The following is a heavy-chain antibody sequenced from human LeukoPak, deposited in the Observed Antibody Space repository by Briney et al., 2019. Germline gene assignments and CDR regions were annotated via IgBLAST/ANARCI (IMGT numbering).Heavy chain of an antibody. V-gene: IGHV4-59*08. J-gene: IGHJ4*02. Sequence: MTSETLSLTCTVSGGSISGYYWSWIRQPPGKGLEWIGHIYYSGSTNYNPSLNSRVTISIDTSKNQFSLKLSSVTAADTAVYYCARHRPRRENYNVGVLGPLYHFDYWGQGTLVTVSS. CDR1: GGSISGYY. CDR3: ARHRPRRENYNVGVLGPLYHFDY. CDR2: IYYSGST. D-gene: IGHD3-10*01.